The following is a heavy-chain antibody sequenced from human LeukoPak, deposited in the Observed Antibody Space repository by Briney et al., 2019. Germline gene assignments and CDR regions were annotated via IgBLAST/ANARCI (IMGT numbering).Heavy chain of an antibody. Sequence: GESLKISCKGSGYSFTSYWIGWVRQMPGKGLEWMGIIYPGDSDTRYSPSFQGQVTISADKSISTAYLQWSSLKASDTAMYYCARHVSGGNGYHAFDIWGQGTMVTVSS. V-gene: IGHV5-51*01. CDR1: GYSFTSYW. CDR2: IYPGDSDT. J-gene: IGHJ3*02. D-gene: IGHD4-23*01. CDR3: ARHVSGGNGYHAFDI.